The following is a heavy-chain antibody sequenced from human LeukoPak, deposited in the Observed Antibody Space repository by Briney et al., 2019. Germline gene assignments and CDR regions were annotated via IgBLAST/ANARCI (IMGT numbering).Heavy chain of an antibody. CDR3: ARLGELSNTDY. CDR2: ISGNRGGT. V-gene: IGHV3-23*01. D-gene: IGHD3-16*02. Sequence: GGSLRLSCAPSGFTFSTYAMIWVRQAPGKGLEWVSAISGNRGGTYYADSVKGRFTISRDNSKNTLYLQMNSLRAEDTAVYYCARLGELSNTDYWGQGTLVTVSS. J-gene: IGHJ4*02. CDR1: GFTFSTYA.